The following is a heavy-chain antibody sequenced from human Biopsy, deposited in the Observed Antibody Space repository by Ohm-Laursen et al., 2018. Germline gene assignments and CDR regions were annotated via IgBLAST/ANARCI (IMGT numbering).Heavy chain of an antibody. CDR1: GDSVTKYY. V-gene: IGHV4-59*02. J-gene: IGHJ6*02. D-gene: IGHD4-17*01. CDR2: IYYSAMT. CDR3: ARDSGILNYGHCKCYHYYGMDV. Sequence: GTLSLTCTVSGDSVTKYYWSWIRQPPGKGLEWIGNIYYSAMTNYNPSLQSRVSISVDTSRNQVSLTLSSVTAADTAVYYCARDSGILNYGHCKCYHYYGMDVWGQGTKVTVSS.